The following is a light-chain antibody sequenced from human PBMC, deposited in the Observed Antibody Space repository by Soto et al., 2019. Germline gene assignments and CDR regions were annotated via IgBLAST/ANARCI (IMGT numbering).Light chain of an antibody. Sequence: EIVMTQSPATLSVSPGERAALSCRASQSVGINLAWYQQKPGQAPRLLIYGASNRATGIPARFSGSGSGTEFTLTISSLQSEDFAIYFCQQYHNWPPDRTFGQGTKVEIK. CDR2: GAS. CDR3: QQYHNWPPDRT. CDR1: QSVGIN. J-gene: IGKJ1*01. V-gene: IGKV3-15*01.